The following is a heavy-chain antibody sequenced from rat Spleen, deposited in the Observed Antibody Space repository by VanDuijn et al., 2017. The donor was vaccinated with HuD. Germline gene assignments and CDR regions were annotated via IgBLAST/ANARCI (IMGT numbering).Heavy chain of an antibody. CDR1: GYSITSNY. CDR2: INYSGST. J-gene: IGHJ3*01. D-gene: IGHD1-3*01. V-gene: IGHV3-1*01. CDR3: ARSYGVHYNLPFAS. Sequence: EVQLQESGPGLVKPSQSLSLTCSVTGYSITSNYWGWIRKFPGNKMEWIGHINYSGSTTYNPSLKSRISITRETSKNQFFLQVNPVTMEDTFTYFCARSYGVHYNLPFASWGQGTLVTVSS.